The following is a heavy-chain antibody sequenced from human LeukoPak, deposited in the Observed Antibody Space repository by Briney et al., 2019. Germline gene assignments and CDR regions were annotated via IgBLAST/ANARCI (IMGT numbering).Heavy chain of an antibody. CDR3: ARRRYYDSTGFLD. CDR2: IYYSGSS. J-gene: IGHJ1*01. V-gene: IGHV4-39*01. D-gene: IGHD3-22*01. CDR1: GDSISSSSYY. Sequence: SETLSLTCTVSGDSISSSSYYWCWVRQPPGKGLEWIGDIYYSGSSYYSPSLKSRVTISLDTSKNQFSLKLRSVTAADTAVYYCARRRYYDSTGFLDWGQGSLVSVSS.